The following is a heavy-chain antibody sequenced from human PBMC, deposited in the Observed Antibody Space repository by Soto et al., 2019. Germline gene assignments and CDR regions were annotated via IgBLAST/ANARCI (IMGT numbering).Heavy chain of an antibody. Sequence: QVQLQESGPGLVKPSETLSLTCTVSGGSISSYYWSWIRQPPGKGLEWIGYIYYSGSTNYNPSLKSRVTISVDTSKNQFSLKLSSVTAADTAVYYCARYGLEWFPEFDPWGQGTLVTVSS. CDR1: GGSISSYY. D-gene: IGHD3-3*01. CDR2: IYYSGST. V-gene: IGHV4-59*01. J-gene: IGHJ5*02. CDR3: ARYGLEWFPEFDP.